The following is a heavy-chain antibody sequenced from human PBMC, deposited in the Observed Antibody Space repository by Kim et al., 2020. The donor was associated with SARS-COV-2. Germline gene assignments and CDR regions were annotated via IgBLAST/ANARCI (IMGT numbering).Heavy chain of an antibody. D-gene: IGHD1-26*01. CDR2: TNYRSKWFN. CDR1: GDSVSSNNAA. Sequence: SQTLSLTCAISGDSVSSNNAAWNWIRQSPSRGLEWLGRTNYRSKWFNEYAVSVKSRITINPDTSKNHFSLQLKSVTPEDTAVYYCARAGKWDLKGLFDPWGQGTLVIVSS. CDR3: ARAGKWDLKGLFDP. V-gene: IGHV6-1*01. J-gene: IGHJ5*02.